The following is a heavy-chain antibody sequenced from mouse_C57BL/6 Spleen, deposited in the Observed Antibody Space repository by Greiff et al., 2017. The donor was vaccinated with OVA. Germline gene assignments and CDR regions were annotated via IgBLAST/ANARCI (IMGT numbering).Heavy chain of an antibody. CDR3: ARRLRYGSSYDAMDY. CDR2: ISSGSSTI. J-gene: IGHJ4*01. CDR1: GFTFSDYG. D-gene: IGHD1-1*01. V-gene: IGHV5-17*01. Sequence: VQLKESGGGLVKPGGSLKLSCAASGFTFSDYGMHWVRQAPEKGLEWVAYISSGSSTIYYADTVKGRFTISRDNAKNTLFLQMTSLRSEDTAMYYCARRLRYGSSYDAMDYWGQGTSVTVSS.